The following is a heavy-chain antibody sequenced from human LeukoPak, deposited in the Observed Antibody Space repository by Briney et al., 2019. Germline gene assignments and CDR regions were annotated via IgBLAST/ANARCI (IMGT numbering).Heavy chain of an antibody. CDR2: IKQDGSEK. V-gene: IGHV3-7*01. CDR1: GFTFSSYW. D-gene: IGHD6-19*01. Sequence: GGSLRLSCAASGFTFSSYWMNWVRQAPGKGLEWVANIKQDGSEKYYVGSVKGRFTISRDNAKNSLYLQMNSLRAEDTAVYFCAGGSGWVTDSWGQGTLVTVSA. J-gene: IGHJ4*02. CDR3: AGGSGWVTDS.